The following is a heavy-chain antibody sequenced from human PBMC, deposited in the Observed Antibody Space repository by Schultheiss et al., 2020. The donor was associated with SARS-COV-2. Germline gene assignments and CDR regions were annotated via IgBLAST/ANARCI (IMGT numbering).Heavy chain of an antibody. D-gene: IGHD5-18*01. Sequence: GSLRLSCTVSGGSISSYYWSWIRQPAGKGLEWIGRIYTSGSTNYNPSLKSRVTISVDAAKNQFSLKLSSVTAAETAVYYCARGLVDTAKEGYNWFDPWGQGTLVTVSS. CDR3: ARGLVDTAKEGYNWFDP. V-gene: IGHV4-4*07. CDR2: IYTSGST. J-gene: IGHJ5*02. CDR1: GGSISSYY.